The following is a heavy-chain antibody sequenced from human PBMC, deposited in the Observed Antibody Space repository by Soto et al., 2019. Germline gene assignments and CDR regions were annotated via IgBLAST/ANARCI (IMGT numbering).Heavy chain of an antibody. Sequence: GGSLRLSCAASGFTFSSYGMHWVRQAPGKGLEWVAIISYDGSNTYYADSVKGRFTISRDNAKNSLYLQMNSLRAEDTAVYYCARDAFDIWGLGTMVTVSS. CDR2: ISYDGSNT. J-gene: IGHJ3*02. CDR3: ARDAFDI. V-gene: IGHV3-30*03. CDR1: GFTFSSYG.